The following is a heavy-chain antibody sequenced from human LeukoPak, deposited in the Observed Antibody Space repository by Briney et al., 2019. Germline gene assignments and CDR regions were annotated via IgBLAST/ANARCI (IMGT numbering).Heavy chain of an antibody. CDR1: VGSISSHY. V-gene: IGHV4-59*11. Sequence: SETLSLTCTVSVGSISSHYWSWMRQPPGRGLEWMGYIYDSGSTNYNLCLKSRVTISVDTSKNQFSLKMSSVTAADTAVYYCARARPYNWFDPWGQGTLVTVSS. CDR2: IYDSGST. J-gene: IGHJ5*02. CDR3: ARARPYNWFDP.